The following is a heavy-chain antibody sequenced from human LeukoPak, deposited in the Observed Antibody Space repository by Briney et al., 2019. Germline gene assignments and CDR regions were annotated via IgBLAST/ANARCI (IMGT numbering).Heavy chain of an antibody. D-gene: IGHD2-2*01. V-gene: IGHV3-49*03. Sequence: GGSLRLSCTASGFTFDHYHMSWFRQAPGKGLEWVGFIRSKAYGGSTKYAASGTGRFTISRDDSKSIAYLQMNSLKTEDTAVYYCSRTSPGDIVLIPATYDYWGQGTLVTVSS. CDR3: SRTSPGDIVLIPATYDY. CDR1: GFTFDHYH. CDR2: IRSKAYGGST. J-gene: IGHJ4*02.